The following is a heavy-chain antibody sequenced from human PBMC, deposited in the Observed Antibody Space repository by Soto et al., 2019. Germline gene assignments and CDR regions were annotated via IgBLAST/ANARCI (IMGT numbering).Heavy chain of an antibody. J-gene: IGHJ6*02. V-gene: IGHV3-21*01. CDR3: ARDYSGSYYGYYYYGMDV. CDR2: ISSSSSYI. D-gene: IGHD1-26*01. CDR1: GFTFSSYS. Sequence: GGSLRLSCAASGFTFSSYSMNWVRQAPGKGLEWVSSISSSSSYIYYADSVKGRFTISRDNAKNSLYLQMNSLRAEDTAVFYCARDYSGSYYGYYYYGMDVWGQGTTVTVSS.